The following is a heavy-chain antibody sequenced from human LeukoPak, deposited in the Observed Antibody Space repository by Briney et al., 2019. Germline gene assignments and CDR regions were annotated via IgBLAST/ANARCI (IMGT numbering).Heavy chain of an antibody. CDR2: INHSGST. V-gene: IGHV4-34*01. CDR1: GGSFSGYY. Sequence: PSETLSLTCAVYGGSFSGYYWSWIRQPPGKGLEWIGEINHSGSTNYNPSLKSRVNISVDTSKNQFSLKLSSVTAADTAVYYCARRVYRVLDKYFDYWGQGTLVTVSS. D-gene: IGHD6-13*01. CDR3: ARRVYRVLDKYFDY. J-gene: IGHJ4*02.